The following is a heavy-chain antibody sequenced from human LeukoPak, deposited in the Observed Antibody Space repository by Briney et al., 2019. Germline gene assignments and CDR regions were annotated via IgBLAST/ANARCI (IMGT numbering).Heavy chain of an antibody. J-gene: IGHJ4*02. D-gene: IGHD3-16*01. V-gene: IGHV4-39*01. CDR1: GGSVSSGSYY. CDR2: LYYSGST. Sequence: SETLSLTCTVSGGSVSSGSYYWSWIRQPPGKGLEWIGNLYYSGSTYYNPSLRSRGTISADTSKNQFSLKLTSVTAADTAVYYCARHMWMITFGGVDFDFWGQGILVTVSS. CDR3: ARHMWMITFGGVDFDF.